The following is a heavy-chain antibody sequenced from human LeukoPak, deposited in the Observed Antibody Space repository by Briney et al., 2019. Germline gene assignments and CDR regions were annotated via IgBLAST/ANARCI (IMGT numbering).Heavy chain of an antibody. D-gene: IGHD1-26*01. CDR3: ARTQSQSGSYRYYFGF. V-gene: IGHV4-61*08. Sequence: SETLSLTCTVSGVSVGSAGYYWSWIRQPPGGGLEWIGYIYYISNTNYNPSLKSRVTMSVNPSENQFSLKLNSVTAADTAMYHCARTQSQSGSYRYYFGFWGQGTLVTVSS. J-gene: IGHJ4*02. CDR1: GVSVGSAGYY. CDR2: IYYISNT.